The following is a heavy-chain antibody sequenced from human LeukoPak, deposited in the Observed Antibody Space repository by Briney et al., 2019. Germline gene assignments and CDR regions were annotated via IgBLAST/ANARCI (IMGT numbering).Heavy chain of an antibody. Sequence: SQTLSLTCTVSGGSISSGSYYWSWIRQPAGKGLEWIGRIYASGSTNYNPSLKSRVTVSLDTSKNQFSLKLSSVTAADTAVYYCARKGDYWGQGTLVTVSS. V-gene: IGHV4-61*02. CDR3: ARKGDY. CDR1: GGSISSGSYY. J-gene: IGHJ4*02. CDR2: IYASGST.